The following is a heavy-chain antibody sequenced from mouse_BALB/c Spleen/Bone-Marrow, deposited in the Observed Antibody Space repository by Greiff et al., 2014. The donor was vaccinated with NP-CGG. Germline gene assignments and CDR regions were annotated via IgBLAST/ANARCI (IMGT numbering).Heavy chain of an antibody. Sequence: VKLQESGAELVRPGTAVNVSCKASGYAFTNYLIAWVKQRPGQGLEWIGVINTGSGGANYTEKFKGKATLTADKSSNTAYMQLSSLTSDDSAVYFCARFGRYYFDYWGQGTTLTVSS. CDR2: INTGSGGA. J-gene: IGHJ2*01. CDR1: GYAFTNYL. V-gene: IGHV1-54*01. CDR3: ARFGRYYFDY.